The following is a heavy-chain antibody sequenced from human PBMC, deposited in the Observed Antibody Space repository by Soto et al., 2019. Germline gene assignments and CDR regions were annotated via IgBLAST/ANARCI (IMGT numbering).Heavy chain of an antibody. J-gene: IGHJ6*02. CDR1: GFTFSSYS. CDR2: ISSSRSYI. D-gene: IGHD1-26*01. V-gene: IGHV3-21*01. CDR3: ARGVGWEVSPRYYALDV. Sequence: GGSLRLSCAASGFTFSSYSMNWVRQAPGKGLEWVSSISSSRSYIYNADSVKGRFTISRDNPKNSLYLQMDSLRADDTAVYYCARGVGWEVSPRYYALDVWGQGTKVTVSS.